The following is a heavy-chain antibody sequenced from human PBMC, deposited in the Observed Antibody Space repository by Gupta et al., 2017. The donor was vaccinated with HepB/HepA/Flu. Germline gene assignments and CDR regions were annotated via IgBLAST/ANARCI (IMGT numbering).Heavy chain of an antibody. Sequence: QVQLVESGGGLVKPGGSLRLSCAASGFTFSDDYMSWIRQAPGKGLEWVSYISSSGSTTYYADSVKGRVTISRDNAKNSLYLQMNSLRAEDTAVYYCARALYYDDSSGSGWFDPWCQGTLVTVSS. CDR2: ISSSGSTT. J-gene: IGHJ5*02. CDR3: ARALYYDDSSGSGWFDP. CDR1: GFTFSDDY. D-gene: IGHD3-22*01. V-gene: IGHV3-11*04.